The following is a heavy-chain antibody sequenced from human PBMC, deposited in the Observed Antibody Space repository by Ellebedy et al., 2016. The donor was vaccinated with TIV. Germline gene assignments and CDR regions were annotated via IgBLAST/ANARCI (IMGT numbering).Heavy chain of an antibody. CDR3: AKDRKRWGIAAAGDIDY. J-gene: IGHJ4*02. CDR2: INSDGSST. CDR1: GFTFSSYW. V-gene: IGHV3-74*01. Sequence: GGSLRLSXAASGFTFSSYWMHWVRQAPGKGLVWVSRINSDGSSTSYADSVKGRFTISRDNAKNTLYLQMNSLRAEDTAVYYCAKDRKRWGIAAAGDIDYWGQGTLVTVSS. D-gene: IGHD6-13*01.